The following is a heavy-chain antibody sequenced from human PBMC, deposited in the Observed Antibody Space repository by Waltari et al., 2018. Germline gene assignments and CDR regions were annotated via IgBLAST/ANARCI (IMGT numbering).Heavy chain of an antibody. CDR2: ISGSGGST. CDR3: TPSPYSSSGLWDY. J-gene: IGHJ4*02. Sequence: EVQLLESGGGLVQPGGSLRLSCAASGFTFSSYAMSWVRQAPGKGLEWVSAISGSGGSTYYADSVKGRFTISRDNSKNTLYLQMNSLRAEDTAVYYCTPSPYSSSGLWDYWGQGTLVTVSS. V-gene: IGHV3-23*01. D-gene: IGHD6-6*01. CDR1: GFTFSSYA.